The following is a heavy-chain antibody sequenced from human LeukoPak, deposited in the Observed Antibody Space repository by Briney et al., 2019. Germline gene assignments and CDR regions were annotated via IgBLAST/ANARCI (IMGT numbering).Heavy chain of an antibody. J-gene: IGHJ2*01. CDR3: ARQYSDILTGYHRGELYWYFDL. V-gene: IGHV4-61*02. CDR2: IYSSGST. D-gene: IGHD3-9*01. Sequence: PSETLSLTCTASGYSISSGYGYYWSWIRQPAGKGLEWIGRIYSSGSTNYNPSLKSRVTISLDTSKNQFSLKLSSVTAADTAVYYCARQYSDILTGYHRGELYWYFDLWGRGTLVTVSS. CDR1: GYSISSGYGYY.